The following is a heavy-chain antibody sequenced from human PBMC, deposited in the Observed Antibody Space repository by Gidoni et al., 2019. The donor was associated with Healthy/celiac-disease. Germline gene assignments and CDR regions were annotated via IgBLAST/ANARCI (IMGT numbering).Heavy chain of an antibody. D-gene: IGHD1-26*01. Sequence: EVQLVESGGGVVQPGRSLRLSCTASGLTFGDYAMSWFRQAPGKGLEWVGFIRSKAYGGTTEYAASVKGRFTISRDDSKSIAYLQMNSLKTEDTAVYYCTRGVVGATGNYYYYGMDVWGQGTTVTVSS. CDR1: GLTFGDYA. J-gene: IGHJ6*02. CDR3: TRGVVGATGNYYYYGMDV. CDR2: IRSKAYGGTT. V-gene: IGHV3-49*03.